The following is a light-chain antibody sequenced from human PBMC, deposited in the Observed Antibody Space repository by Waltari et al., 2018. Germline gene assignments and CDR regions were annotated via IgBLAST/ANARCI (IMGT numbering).Light chain of an antibody. CDR1: NIGTYS. CDR3: QVWDRNSVHRV. CDR2: YDS. Sequence: SYVLTQPPSVSVAPGKTAGMSCGGKNIGTYSVHWYQQKPGQAPRLVIFYDSDRPSGIPERFSGSNSGNTATLTISRVEAGDEADYYCQVWDRNSVHRVFGGGTKLTVL. V-gene: IGLV3-21*04. J-gene: IGLJ3*02.